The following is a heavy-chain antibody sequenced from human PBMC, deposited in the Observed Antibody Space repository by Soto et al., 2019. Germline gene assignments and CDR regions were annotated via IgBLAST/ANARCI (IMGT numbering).Heavy chain of an antibody. Sequence: SETLSLTCAVSGAPISGSVWWTWVRQPPGKGLEWIGEVFHNGGANYNPSLKSRVSMSVDTSRSQFSLELHSVTAADTAVYYCARKAWVRFDFWGQGIMVTVSS. D-gene: IGHD3-16*01. J-gene: IGHJ4*02. CDR1: GAPISGSVW. CDR2: VFHNGGA. V-gene: IGHV4-4*02. CDR3: ARKAWVRFDF.